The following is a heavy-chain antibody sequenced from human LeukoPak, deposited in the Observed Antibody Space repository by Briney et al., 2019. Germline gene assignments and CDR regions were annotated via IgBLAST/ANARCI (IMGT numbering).Heavy chain of an antibody. CDR1: GYTFSNYG. J-gene: IGHJ4*02. Sequence: ASVKVSCEASGYTFSNYGISWVRQAPGQGLEWMGWISAYNGNTNYAQKLQGRVTMTTDTSTSTAYMELRSLRSDDTAVYYCAREGSGYYNTRGDYFDYWGQGTLVTVSS. D-gene: IGHD3-3*01. CDR3: AREGSGYYNTRGDYFDY. CDR2: ISAYNGNT. V-gene: IGHV1-18*01.